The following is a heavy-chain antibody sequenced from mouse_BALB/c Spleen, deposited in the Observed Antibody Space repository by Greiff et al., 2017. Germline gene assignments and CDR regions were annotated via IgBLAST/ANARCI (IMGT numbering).Heavy chain of an antibody. CDR3: AREGNYGSSRVFDV. Sequence: VQVVESGPGLVAPSQSLSITCTVSGFSLTSYGVHWVRQPPGKGLEWLGVIWAGGSTNYNSALMSRLSISKDNSKSQVFLKMNSLQTDDTAMYYCAREGNYGSSRVFDVWGAGTTVTVSS. CDR1: GFSLTSYG. CDR2: IWAGGST. V-gene: IGHV2-9*02. D-gene: IGHD1-1*01. J-gene: IGHJ1*01.